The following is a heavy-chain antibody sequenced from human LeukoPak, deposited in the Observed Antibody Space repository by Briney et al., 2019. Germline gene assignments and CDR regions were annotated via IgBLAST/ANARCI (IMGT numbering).Heavy chain of an antibody. D-gene: IGHD1-1*01. CDR3: ARDSLEFDY. Sequence: SETLSLTCTVSGGSISSSSYYWGWIRQPPGKGLEWIGSIYYSGSTNYNPSLKSRVTISVDTSKNQFSLKLSSVTAADTAVYYCARDSLEFDYWGQGTLVTVSS. J-gene: IGHJ4*02. V-gene: IGHV4-39*07. CDR1: GGSISSSSYY. CDR2: IYYSGST.